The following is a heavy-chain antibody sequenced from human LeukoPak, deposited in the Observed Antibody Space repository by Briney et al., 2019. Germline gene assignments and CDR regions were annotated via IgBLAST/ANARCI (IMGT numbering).Heavy chain of an antibody. CDR1: GFTFSSYG. V-gene: IGHV3-30*02. CDR3: AKDVQTRPYYYYMDV. J-gene: IGHJ6*03. CDR2: IRYDGSNK. Sequence: GGSLRLSCAASGFTFSSYGMHWVRQAPGKGLEWVAFIRYDGSNKYYADSVKGRFTISRDNSKNTLYLQMNSLRAEDTAVYYCAKDVQTRPYYYYMDVWGKGTTVTISS.